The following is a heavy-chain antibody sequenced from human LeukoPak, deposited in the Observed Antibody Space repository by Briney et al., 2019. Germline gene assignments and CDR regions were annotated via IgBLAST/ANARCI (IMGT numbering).Heavy chain of an antibody. CDR3: ARDPVEWELLLDY. CDR2: MNIDGSEK. J-gene: IGHJ4*02. D-gene: IGHD1-26*01. CDR1: GLSLSKSH. Sequence: GGSLRLSCVGSGLSLSKSHMHWVRQAPGKRPEWVANMNIDGSEKYYADSVKGRFSISRDNARNSVYLQMASLRVEDTAVYYCARDPVEWELLLDYWGQGTLVTVSS. V-gene: IGHV3-7*01.